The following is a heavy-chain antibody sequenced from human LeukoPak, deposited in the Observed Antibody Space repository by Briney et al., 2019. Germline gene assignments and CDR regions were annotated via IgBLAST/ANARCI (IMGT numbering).Heavy chain of an antibody. CDR3: ATVDTAMVYYYYGMDV. CDR1: GFTVSSNY. V-gene: IGHV3-53*01. J-gene: IGHJ6*02. Sequence: GGSLRLSCAASGFTVSSNYMSWVRQAPGKGLEWVSVIYSGGSTYYADSVKGRFTISRDNSKNTLYLQMNSLRAEDTAVYYCATVDTAMVYYYYGMDVWGQGTTVTVSS. D-gene: IGHD5-18*01. CDR2: IYSGGST.